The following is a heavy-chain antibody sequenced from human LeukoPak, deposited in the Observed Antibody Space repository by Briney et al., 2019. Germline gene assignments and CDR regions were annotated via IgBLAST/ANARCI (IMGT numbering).Heavy chain of an antibody. CDR3: AREGSRGKPVDY. CDR1: GFTFSSYW. CDR2: INSDGSST. J-gene: IGHJ4*02. Sequence: GGSLRLSCAASGFTFSSYWMHWVRQAPGKGLVWVSRINSDGSSTSYADSVKGRFTISRDNSKNTLYLQMNSLRAEDTAVYYCAREGSRGKPVDYWGQGTLVTVSS. V-gene: IGHV3-74*01. D-gene: IGHD3-16*01.